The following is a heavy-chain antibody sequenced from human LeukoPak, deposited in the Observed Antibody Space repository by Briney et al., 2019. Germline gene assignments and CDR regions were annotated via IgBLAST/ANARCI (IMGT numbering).Heavy chain of an antibody. J-gene: IGHJ4*02. V-gene: IGHV1-18*01. CDR2: ISAYNGNT. CDR1: GYTFTSYG. Sequence: GASVKVSCKASGYTFTSYGISWVRQAPGQGLEWMGWISAYNGNTNYAQKFQGRVTMTRDTSISTAYMELSRLRSDDTAVYYCARAACSSTSCSLNLDYWGQGTLVTVSS. D-gene: IGHD2-2*01. CDR3: ARAACSSTSCSLNLDY.